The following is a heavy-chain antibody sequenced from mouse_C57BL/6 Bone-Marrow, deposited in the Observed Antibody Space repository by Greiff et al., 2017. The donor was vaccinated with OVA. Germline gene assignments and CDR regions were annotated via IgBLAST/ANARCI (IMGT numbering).Heavy chain of an antibody. CDR3: ASPVY. CDR2: IYPRSGNT. CDR1: GYTFTSYG. Sequence: VKVVESGAELARPGASVKLSCKASGYTFTSYGISWVKQRTGQGLEWIGEIYPRSGNTYYNEKFKGKATLTADKSSSTAYMELRSLTSEDSAVYFCASPVYWGQGTTLTVSS. J-gene: IGHJ2*01. V-gene: IGHV1-81*01.